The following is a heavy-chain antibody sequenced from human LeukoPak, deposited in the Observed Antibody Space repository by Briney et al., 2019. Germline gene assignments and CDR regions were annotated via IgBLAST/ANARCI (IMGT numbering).Heavy chain of an antibody. J-gene: IGHJ4*02. CDR1: GGSITSGGYS. V-gene: IGHV4-30-2*01. D-gene: IGHD5-18*01. CDR2: IYHSGST. CDR3: ARESSLGLYSYGRFDY. Sequence: KPSQTLSLTCAVSGGSITSGGYSWSWIRQPPGKGLECIGYIYHSGSTYYNPSLKSRVTISVDRSKNQFSLKLSSVTAADTAVYYCARESSLGLYSYGRFDYWGQGTLVTVSS.